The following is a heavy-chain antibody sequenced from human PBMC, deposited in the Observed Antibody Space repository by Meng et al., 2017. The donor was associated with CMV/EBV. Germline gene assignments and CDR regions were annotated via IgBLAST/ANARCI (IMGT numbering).Heavy chain of an antibody. CDR3: AKDMGGYSGYDFDY. J-gene: IGHJ4*02. CDR1: GFTFDDYA. D-gene: IGHD5-12*01. V-gene: IGHV3-9*01. CDR2: ISWNSGSI. Sequence: SLKISCAASGFTFDDYAMHWARQAPGKGLEWVSGISWNSGSIGYADSVKGRFTISRDNAKNSLYLQMNSLRAEDTALYYCAKDMGGYSGYDFDYWGQGTLVTVSS.